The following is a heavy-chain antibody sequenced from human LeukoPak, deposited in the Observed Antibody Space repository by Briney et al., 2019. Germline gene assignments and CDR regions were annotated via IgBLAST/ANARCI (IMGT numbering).Heavy chain of an antibody. J-gene: IGHJ4*02. CDR3: AREDTGDLAFDY. D-gene: IGHD1-1*01. CDR1: GFTDSSHY. V-gene: IGHV3-66*02. CDR2: IYRDGKT. Sequence: GGSLRLSCAASGFTDSSHYMTWVRQAPGRGLEWVSVIYRDGKTYYADSVKGRFTISRDNSKNTLYLQMNSLKTEDTAVYYCAREDTGDLAFDYWGQGTLVTVSS.